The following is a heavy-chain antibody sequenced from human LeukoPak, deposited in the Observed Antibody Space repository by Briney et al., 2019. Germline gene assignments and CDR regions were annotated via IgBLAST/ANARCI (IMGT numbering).Heavy chain of an antibody. CDR1: GYTFTGYY. CDR2: INPNSVGT. V-gene: IGHV1-2*02. J-gene: IGHJ4*02. CDR3: ARDLTHRRNYDNSGYQIVPAF. D-gene: IGHD3-22*01. Sequence: ASVKVSCKASGYTFTGYYMHWVRQAPGQGLEWMGWINPNSVGTNYAQKFQGRVTMTRDTSISTAYMELRRLRSDDTAVYYCARDLTHRRNYDNSGYQIVPAFWGQGTLVTVSS.